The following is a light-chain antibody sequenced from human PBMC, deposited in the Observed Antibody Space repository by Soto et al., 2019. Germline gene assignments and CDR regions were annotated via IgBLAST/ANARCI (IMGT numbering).Light chain of an antibody. V-gene: IGKV1-39*01. Sequence: DIQMTQSPSSLSASVGDRVTITCRASQSISMYLTWYQQKPGKAPKLLIYGASTLQRGVPSRFSGSGSGTDFTLPINSLQPEDVATYYCQQSYHTFRTFGQGTKLEIK. CDR1: QSISMY. J-gene: IGKJ2*01. CDR3: QQSYHTFRT. CDR2: GAS.